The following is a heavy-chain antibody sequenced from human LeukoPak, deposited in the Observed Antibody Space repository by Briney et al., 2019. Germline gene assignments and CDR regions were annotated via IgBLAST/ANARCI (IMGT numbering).Heavy chain of an antibody. CDR1: GGSISTSSYY. D-gene: IGHD6-19*01. V-gene: IGHV4-39*07. CDR2: IFYSGST. Sequence: SETLSLTCTVSGGSISTSSYYWGWVRQPPGKGLEWIGNIFYSGSTYYSPSLKSRVTISLDTSRNQFSLKLSSVTAADTAVYYCARVGSSGWYYFDYWGQGTLVTVSS. J-gene: IGHJ4*02. CDR3: ARVGSSGWYYFDY.